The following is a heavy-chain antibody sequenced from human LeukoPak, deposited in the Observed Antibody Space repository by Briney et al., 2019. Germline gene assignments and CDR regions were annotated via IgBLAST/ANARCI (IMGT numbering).Heavy chain of an antibody. J-gene: IGHJ4*02. Sequence: GASVSLLCSPSGLTFSSYAMHWVRQAPGKGLEYVSVISISVVDTYYPDSVKGRFTISRDNSKKTLYLQLSSLRAEDTAVYYCVKERYTSGWYRFDNWGQGTLVTVSS. D-gene: IGHD6-19*01. CDR1: GLTFSSYA. CDR3: VKERYTSGWYRFDN. V-gene: IGHV3-64D*06. CDR2: ISISVVDT.